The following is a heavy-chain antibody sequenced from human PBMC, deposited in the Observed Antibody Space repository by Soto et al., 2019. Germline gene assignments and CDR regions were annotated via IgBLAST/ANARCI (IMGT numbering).Heavy chain of an antibody. CDR1: GFTFSSDS. CDR3: AREGDGLDV. V-gene: IGHV3-21*01. J-gene: IGHJ6*02. CDR2: IRSSSSYI. Sequence: EVQLVESGGGLVKPGGSLRLSCAASGFTFSSDSMNWVRQAPGMGLEWVSSIRSSSSYIYYADSVKGRFTISSDNAKNSLYLQINIRRAEDTAVYYCAREGDGLDVWGQETTVTVSS.